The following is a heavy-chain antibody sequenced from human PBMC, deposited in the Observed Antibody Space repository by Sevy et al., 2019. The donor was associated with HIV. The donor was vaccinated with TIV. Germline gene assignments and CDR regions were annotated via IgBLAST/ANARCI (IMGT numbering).Heavy chain of an antibody. Sequence: GGSLRLSCTDSGFTFSSDAMTWVLQAPGKELEWVSRIAGNGDTTYYVDSVKGRFTISRDNTKNTLFLQMNNLRTEVTAVYYCATDAFNVGTILGAFEFWGQGTMVTVSS. CDR2: IAGNGDTT. CDR1: GFTFSSDA. J-gene: IGHJ3*01. V-gene: IGHV3-23*01. CDR3: ATDAFNVGTILGAFEF. D-gene: IGHD1-7*01.